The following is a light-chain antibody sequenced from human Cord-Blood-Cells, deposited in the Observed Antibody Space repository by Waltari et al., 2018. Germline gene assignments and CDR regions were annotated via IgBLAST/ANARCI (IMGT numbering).Light chain of an antibody. CDR1: NIGSKS. CDR2: YDS. V-gene: IGLV3-21*04. CDR3: QVWDSSSDHVV. J-gene: IGLJ2*01. Sequence: SYALTQPTSVSVAPGKTARITCGGNNIGSKSVHWYQQKPGQAPVLVIYYDSDRPSGIPERFSGSNSGNTATLTISRVEAGDEANYYCQVWDSSSDHVVFGGGTKLTVL.